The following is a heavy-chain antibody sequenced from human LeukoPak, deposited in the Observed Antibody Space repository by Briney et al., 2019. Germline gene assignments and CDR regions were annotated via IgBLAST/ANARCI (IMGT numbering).Heavy chain of an antibody. V-gene: IGHV1-2*02. Sequence: ASVKVSCKASGYTFTGYYMHWVRQAPGQGLEWVGWINPNSGGTNYAQKFQGRVTMTRDTSISTAYMELSRLRSDDTAVYYCARDSQLAYYDSSGYPNWFDPWGQGTLVTVSS. D-gene: IGHD3-22*01. CDR3: ARDSQLAYYDSSGYPNWFDP. J-gene: IGHJ5*02. CDR2: INPNSGGT. CDR1: GYTFTGYY.